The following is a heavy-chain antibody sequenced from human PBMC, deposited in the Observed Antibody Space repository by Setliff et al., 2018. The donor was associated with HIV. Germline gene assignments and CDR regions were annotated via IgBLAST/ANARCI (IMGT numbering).Heavy chain of an antibody. Sequence: ASVKVSCKASGYTFTGYYVHWVRQAPGQGLEWMGWINPNSGGTNYAQKFQGRVTMTRDTSISTAHMELSRLTSDDTAVYYCARGMWELPPYYMDVWGKGTTVTVSS. V-gene: IGHV1-2*02. D-gene: IGHD1-26*01. CDR2: INPNSGGT. CDR3: ARGMWELPPYYMDV. J-gene: IGHJ6*03. CDR1: GYTFTGYY.